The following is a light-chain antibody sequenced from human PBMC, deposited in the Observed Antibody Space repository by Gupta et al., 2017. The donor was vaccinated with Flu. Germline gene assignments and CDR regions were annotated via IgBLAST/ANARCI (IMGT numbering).Light chain of an antibody. CDR1: SSDVGTYNR. CDR3: SSYTSSYTFV. Sequence: QSALPQPPSVSGSPGQSLTISCTGPSSDVGTYNRVSWYQQSPGTAPKLMIYEVSNRPSGVPDRFSGSKSGNTASLTISGLQGEDEADYYCSSYTSSYTFVFGTGTKVTVL. J-gene: IGLJ1*01. V-gene: IGLV2-18*02. CDR2: EVS.